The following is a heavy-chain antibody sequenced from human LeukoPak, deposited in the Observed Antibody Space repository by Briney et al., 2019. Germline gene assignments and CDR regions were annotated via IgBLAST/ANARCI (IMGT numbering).Heavy chain of an antibody. V-gene: IGHV4-34*01. J-gene: IGHJ4*02. CDR1: GGSFSGYY. CDR3: ARDGGYSSGWYHPTLLDY. CDR2: INHSGST. Sequence: SETLSLTCAVYGGSFSGYYWSWIRQPPGKGLEWIGEINHSGSTNYNPSLKSRVTISVDTSKNQFSLKLSSVTAADTAVYYCARDGGYSSGWYHPTLLDYWGQGTLVTVSS. D-gene: IGHD6-19*01.